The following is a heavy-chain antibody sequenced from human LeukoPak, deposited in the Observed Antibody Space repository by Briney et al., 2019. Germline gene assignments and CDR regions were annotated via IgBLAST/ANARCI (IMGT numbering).Heavy chain of an antibody. CDR2: IYHSGST. J-gene: IGHJ4*02. Sequence: SETLSLTCTVSGYSISSGNYWDWIRQPPGEGLECLGSIYHSGSTYYNPSLKSRVTISVDTSKNQFSLKLSSVTAADTAVYYCAKRYCSSTTCYDDRGAFDYWGQGTLVTVSS. CDR1: GYSISSGNY. D-gene: IGHD2-2*01. CDR3: AKRYCSSTTCYDDRGAFDY. V-gene: IGHV4-38-2*02.